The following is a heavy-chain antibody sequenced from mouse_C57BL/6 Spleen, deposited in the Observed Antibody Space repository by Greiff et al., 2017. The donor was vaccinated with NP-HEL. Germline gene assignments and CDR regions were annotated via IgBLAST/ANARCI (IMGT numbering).Heavy chain of an antibody. V-gene: IGHV6-6*01. J-gene: IGHJ4*01. D-gene: IGHD2-4*01. CDR2: IRNKANNHAT. CDR1: GFTFSDAW. CDR3: TRPQYDYDGAMDY. Sequence: EVKLQESGGGLVQPGGSMKLSCAASGFTFSDAWMDWVRQSPEKGLEWVAEIRNKANNHATYYAESVKGRFTISRDDSKSSVYLQMNSLRAEDTGIYYCTRPQYDYDGAMDYWGQGTSVTVSS.